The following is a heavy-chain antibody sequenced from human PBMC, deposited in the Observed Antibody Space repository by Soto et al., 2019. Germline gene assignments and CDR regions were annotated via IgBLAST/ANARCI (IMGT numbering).Heavy chain of an antibody. V-gene: IGHV3-73*02. D-gene: IGHD2-2*02. CDR1: GITFSDFA. Sequence: EVPLVESGGDLVQPGESLKLSCAASGITFSDFAFHWVRQASGKGLEWVGRIRNKANSHATTYAASVKGRFTISRDDSKNTVYLQMNSLKTEDTAVYYCTRLLYMGYWGQGTMVSVSS. CDR2: IRNKANSHAT. J-gene: IGHJ4*02. CDR3: TRLLYMGY.